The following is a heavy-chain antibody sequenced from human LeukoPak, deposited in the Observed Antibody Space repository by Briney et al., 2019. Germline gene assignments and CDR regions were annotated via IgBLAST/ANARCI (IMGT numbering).Heavy chain of an antibody. CDR2: IDRSGVT. CDR1: GFTVHSNY. CDR3: ARDTMTPCFMDV. Sequence: GGSLRLSCAASGFTVHSNYMSWVRQAPGKGLEWVSVIDRSGVTHYADSVKGRFTISRDNSKNTLYLQMNSLRAEDTGVYYCARDTMTPCFMDVWGKGTTVTISS. J-gene: IGHJ6*03. D-gene: IGHD2-2*01. V-gene: IGHV3-53*01.